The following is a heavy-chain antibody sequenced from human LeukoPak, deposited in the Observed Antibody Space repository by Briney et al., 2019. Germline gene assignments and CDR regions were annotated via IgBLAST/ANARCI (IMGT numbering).Heavy chain of an antibody. J-gene: IGHJ4*02. CDR3: ARGSITGTTIMEFDY. CDR1: GYTFTSYG. V-gene: IGHV1-18*01. CDR2: ISAYNGNT. D-gene: IGHD1-7*01. Sequence: ASVKVSCKASGYTFTSYGISWVRQAPGQGLEWMGWISAYNGNTNYAQKFQGGVTMTTDTSTSTAYMELRSPRSDDTAMYFCARGSITGTTIMEFDYWGQGTLVTVSS.